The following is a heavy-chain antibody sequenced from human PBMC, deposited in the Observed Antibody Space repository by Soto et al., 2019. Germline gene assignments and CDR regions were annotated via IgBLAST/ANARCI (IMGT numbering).Heavy chain of an antibody. D-gene: IGHD1-7*01. CDR2: IRSKASGATT. CDR1: GFTFGDCG. J-gene: IGHJ4*02. V-gene: IGHV3-49*04. Sequence: GGSLRLSCTASGFTFGDCGLSWVRQAPGKGLEWVAFIRSKASGATTEYAASVKGRFTISRDDSKTTAYLQMSSLETEDTAVYYCATRGVELPYYFHYWGQGALVTVSS. CDR3: ATRGVELPYYFHY.